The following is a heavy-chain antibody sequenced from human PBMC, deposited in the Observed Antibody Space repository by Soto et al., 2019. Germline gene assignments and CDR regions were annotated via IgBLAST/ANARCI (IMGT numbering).Heavy chain of an antibody. Sequence: KPSETMSLTCAVSGGSISSGGYSWSWIRQPPGKGLEWIGYIYHSGSTYYNPSLKSRVTISVDTSKNQVSLKLSSVTAADTAIYHCARLVGHNYGHIDYWGQGTQVTVSS. CDR3: ARLVGHNYGHIDY. J-gene: IGHJ4*02. CDR2: IYHSGST. CDR1: GGSISSGGYS. D-gene: IGHD5-18*01. V-gene: IGHV4-30-2*03.